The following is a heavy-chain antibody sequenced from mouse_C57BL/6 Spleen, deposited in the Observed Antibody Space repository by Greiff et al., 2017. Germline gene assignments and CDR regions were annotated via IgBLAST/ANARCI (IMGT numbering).Heavy chain of an antibody. CDR3: ARGGYIYWYFDV. Sequence: QVQLQQPGTDLVQPGASVKLSCKASGYTFTSYWMHWVQQRPGQGLEWIGNINPSNGGTNYNEKVKSKATLTVDKSSSTAYMQLSSLTSEDSAVYYCARGGYIYWYFDVWGTGTTVTVSS. CDR1: GYTFTSYW. V-gene: IGHV1-53*01. D-gene: IGHD3-1*01. CDR2: INPSNGGT. J-gene: IGHJ1*03.